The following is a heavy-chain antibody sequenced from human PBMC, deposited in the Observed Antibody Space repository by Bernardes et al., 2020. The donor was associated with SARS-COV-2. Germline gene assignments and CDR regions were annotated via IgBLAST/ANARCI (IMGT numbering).Heavy chain of an antibody. Sequence: GGSLRLSCSASGFTFSNYAMHWVRQAPGKGLEYVSVISSNGGSTYYADSVKGRFTISRDNSKKTLYLQMSSLRAEDTAVYYCVRDPIAARPTFDYWGQGTLVTVSS. V-gene: IGHV3-64D*06. CDR3: VRDPIAARPTFDY. D-gene: IGHD6-6*01. CDR2: ISSNGGST. CDR1: GFTFSNYA. J-gene: IGHJ4*02.